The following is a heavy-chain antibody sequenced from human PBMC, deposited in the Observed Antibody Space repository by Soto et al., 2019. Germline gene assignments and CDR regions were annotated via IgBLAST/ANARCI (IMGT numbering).Heavy chain of an antibody. V-gene: IGHV1-18*01. J-gene: IGHJ4*02. CDR1: GYTFTSYG. CDR2: ISVNNGNT. Sequence: QVQLVQSGAEVKKPGASVKVSCKASGYTFTSYGISWVRQAPGQGLEWMGWISVNNGNTNYAQKLQGRVTMTTDTSTITAHMELMSLRSDDTAVYYCARASITMNRGVIRSIDSWGQGTLVTVSS. D-gene: IGHD3-10*01. CDR3: ARASITMNRGVIRSIDS.